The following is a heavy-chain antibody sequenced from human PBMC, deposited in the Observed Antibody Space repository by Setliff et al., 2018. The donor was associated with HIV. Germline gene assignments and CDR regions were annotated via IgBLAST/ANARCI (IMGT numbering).Heavy chain of an antibody. V-gene: IGHV4-39*01. D-gene: IGHD6-13*01. Sequence: SETLSLTCTVSGGSISRSSYYWGWIRQPPGKGLEWIGSISYSGSTSYNPSLKSRVTISVDTSKNQFSLKLNSVTAADTAVYYCALWGYSNAGGFDYWGQGTLVTVSS. CDR1: GGSISRSSYY. CDR2: ISYSGST. J-gene: IGHJ4*02. CDR3: ALWGYSNAGGFDY.